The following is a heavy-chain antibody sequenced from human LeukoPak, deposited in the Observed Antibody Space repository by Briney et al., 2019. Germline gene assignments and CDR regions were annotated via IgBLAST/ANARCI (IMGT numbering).Heavy chain of an antibody. V-gene: IGHV3-21*01. Sequence: GGPLRLSWEASGFTFSRHSIHWVRQAPGRGRNWVSSISGGSFYIYYADSVKGRFTVSRDDAKNSVYLQMNSLRDEDTAIYYCTAGHAILGSTCSAYWGQGTLLTVSS. CDR1: GFTFSRHS. J-gene: IGHJ4*02. CDR2: ISGGSFYI. D-gene: IGHD3-10*02. CDR3: TAGHAILGSTCSAY.